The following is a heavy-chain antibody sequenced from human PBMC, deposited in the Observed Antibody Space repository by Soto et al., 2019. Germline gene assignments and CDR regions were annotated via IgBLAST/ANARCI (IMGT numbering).Heavy chain of an antibody. CDR3: ARDGGYSSSSDAFDI. V-gene: IGHV1-69*13. CDR1: GGTFSSYA. Sequence: ASVKVSCKASGGTFSSYAISWVRQAPGQGLEWMGGIIPIFGTANYAQKFQGRVTITADESTSTAYMELSSLRSEDTAVYYCARDGGYSSSSDAFDIWGQGTMVTVSS. CDR2: IIPIFGTA. D-gene: IGHD6-6*01. J-gene: IGHJ3*02.